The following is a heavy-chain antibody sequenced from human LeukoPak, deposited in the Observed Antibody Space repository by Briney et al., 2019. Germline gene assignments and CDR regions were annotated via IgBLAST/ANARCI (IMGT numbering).Heavy chain of an antibody. D-gene: IGHD2-21*02. Sequence: PSETLSLTCTVSGYSISSSNYYWGWIRQPPGKGLEWIGNIYSSGSTYFNSSLKSRVTISIDTSKNQVSLKMSSVTAADTAVYYCAKSDGYGLIDYWGQGTLVTVSS. CDR1: GYSISSSNYY. CDR2: IYSSGST. V-gene: IGHV4-39*01. J-gene: IGHJ4*01. CDR3: AKSDGYGLIDY.